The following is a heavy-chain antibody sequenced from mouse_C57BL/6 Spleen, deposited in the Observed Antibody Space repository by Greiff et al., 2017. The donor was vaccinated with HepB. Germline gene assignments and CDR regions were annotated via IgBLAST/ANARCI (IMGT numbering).Heavy chain of an antibody. V-gene: IGHV10-3*01. CDR3: VRGGNLPYYYAMDY. J-gene: IGHJ4*01. CDR1: GFTFNTYA. D-gene: IGHD2-1*01. Sequence: EVQVVESGGGLVQPKGSLKLSCAASGFTFNTYAMLWVRQAPGKGLEWVARIRSKSSNYATYYADSVKDRFTISRDDSQSMLYLQMNNLKTEDTAMYYCVRGGNLPYYYAMDYWGQGTSVTVSS. CDR2: IRSKSSNYAT.